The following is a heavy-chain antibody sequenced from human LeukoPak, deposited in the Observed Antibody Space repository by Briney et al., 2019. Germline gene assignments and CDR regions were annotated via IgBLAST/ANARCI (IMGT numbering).Heavy chain of an antibody. V-gene: IGHV3-74*01. CDR1: GFTFSGYW. Sequence: GGSLRLSCAASGFTFSGYWMHWVRQDPGKGLVWVSRINSDGSSTSYADSVKGRFTISRDYAKNTLYLQMNSLRAEDTAVYYCARGGSYSLDYWGQGTLVTVSS. J-gene: IGHJ4*02. CDR2: INSDGSST. D-gene: IGHD6-13*01. CDR3: ARGGSYSLDY.